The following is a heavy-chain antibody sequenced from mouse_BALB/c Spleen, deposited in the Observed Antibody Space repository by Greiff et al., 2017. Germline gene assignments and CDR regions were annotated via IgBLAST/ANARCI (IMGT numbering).Heavy chain of an antibody. D-gene: IGHD2-14*01. CDR2: INPSTGYT. CDR1: GYTFTSYW. Sequence: VKLMESGAELAKPGASVKMSCKASGYTFTSYWMHWVKQRPGQGLEWIGYINPSTGYTEYNQKFKDKATLTADKSSSTAYMQLSSLTSEDSAVYYCARSGNRYDGGYAMDYWGQGTSVTVSS. J-gene: IGHJ4*01. CDR3: ARSGNRYDGGYAMDY. V-gene: IGHV1-7*01.